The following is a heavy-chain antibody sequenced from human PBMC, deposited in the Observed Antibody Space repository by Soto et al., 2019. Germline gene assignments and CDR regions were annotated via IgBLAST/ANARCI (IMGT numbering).Heavy chain of an antibody. CDR3: AKLSCTSSTCYFPGWFDP. J-gene: IGHJ5*02. Sequence: SETLSLTCTVSGDSISGGASFWSWIRQPPGKGLEWVANVYYSGSSYYNPSLKSRLTISVDTTKNQFSLQLKSMTAADTAVYYCAKLSCTSSTCYFPGWFDPWGQGTLVTVSS. D-gene: IGHD2-2*01. CDR2: VYYSGSS. CDR1: GDSISGGASF. V-gene: IGHV4-31*03.